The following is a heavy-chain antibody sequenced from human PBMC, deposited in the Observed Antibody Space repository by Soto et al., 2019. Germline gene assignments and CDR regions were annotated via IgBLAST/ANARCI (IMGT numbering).Heavy chain of an antibody. Sequence: EVQLVESGGGLVQPGGSLRLSCAASGFTFTNYWMHWVRQAPGKGLQWVARVDGEGSGTSYADSVKGRFTISRDNAKNTLSLQMNSLRADDTAVYYCGSVFEHWGCGTLVTVSS. CDR2: VDGEGSGT. D-gene: IGHD3-3*02. J-gene: IGHJ1*01. CDR3: GSVFEH. CDR1: GFTFTNYW. V-gene: IGHV3-74*01.